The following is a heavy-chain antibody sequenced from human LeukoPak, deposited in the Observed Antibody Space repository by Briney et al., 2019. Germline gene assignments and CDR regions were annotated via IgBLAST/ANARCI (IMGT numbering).Heavy chain of an antibody. D-gene: IGHD3-3*01. CDR1: GGSISSGGYY. Sequence: PSETLSLTCTVPGGSISSGGYYWSWIRQHPGKGLEWIGYIYYSGSTYYNPSLKSRVTISVDTSKRQFSLKLSSVTAADTAVYYCARGRLLEWFDNWGQGTLVSVSS. CDR3: ARGRLLEWFDN. V-gene: IGHV4-31*03. CDR2: IYYSGST. J-gene: IGHJ5*02.